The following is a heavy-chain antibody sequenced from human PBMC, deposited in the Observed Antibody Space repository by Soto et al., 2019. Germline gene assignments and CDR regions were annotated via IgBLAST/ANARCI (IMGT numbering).Heavy chain of an antibody. D-gene: IGHD3-10*01. Sequence: PSETLSLTCTVSGGSISSGGYYWSWIRQHPGKGLEWIGYIYYSGSTYYNPSLKSRVTISVDTSKNQFSLKLSSVTAADTAVYYCARAHPSGDNWFDPWGQGTLVTVSS. V-gene: IGHV4-31*03. CDR3: ARAHPSGDNWFDP. CDR2: IYYSGST. CDR1: GGSISSGGYY. J-gene: IGHJ5*02.